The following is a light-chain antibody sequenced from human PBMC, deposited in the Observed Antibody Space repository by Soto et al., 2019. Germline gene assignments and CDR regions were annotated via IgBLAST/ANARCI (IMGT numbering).Light chain of an antibody. Sequence: QSVLTQPPSVSGSPGQSVTISCTGTSSDVGSYNRVSWYQQPPGTAPQLMIYEVSNRPSGVPNRFSASKSGNTASLTISGLQAEDEADYYCSSYTSSSTRVFGTGTKVTVL. J-gene: IGLJ1*01. CDR2: EVS. CDR3: SSYTSSSTRV. V-gene: IGLV2-18*02. CDR1: SSDVGSYNR.